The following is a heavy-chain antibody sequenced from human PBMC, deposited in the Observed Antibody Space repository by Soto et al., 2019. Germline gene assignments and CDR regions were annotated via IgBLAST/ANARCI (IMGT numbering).Heavy chain of an antibody. J-gene: IGHJ4*02. D-gene: IGHD3-16*01. V-gene: IGHV3-11*01. CDR3: ARKRGAVVKIGGIDH. CDR1: GFTFRDSY. Sequence: QVQLVESGGGLVKPGGSLRLSCAASGFTFRDSYMSWIRQAPGKGLEWISYISGSGSTVYYADSVKGRFTISRDNAANSLFLQMNSLRSEDTAVYYCARKRGAVVKIGGIDHWGQGTLVTVSS. CDR2: ISGSGSTV.